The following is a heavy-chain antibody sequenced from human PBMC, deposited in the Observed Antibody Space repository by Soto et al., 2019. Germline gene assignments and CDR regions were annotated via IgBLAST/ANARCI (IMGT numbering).Heavy chain of an antibody. CDR1: GFTFTSYE. CDR2: ISSSGSTI. V-gene: IGHV3-48*03. D-gene: IGHD2-2*02. Sequence: QTGGSLRLSCAASGFTFTSYEMNWVRQAPGKGLEWVSFISSSGSTIDYADSVKGRFTISRDNAKNSLYLQMNSLRAEDTAVYYCARSWGVYCSSTSCYSPWFDPWGQGTLVTVSS. J-gene: IGHJ5*02. CDR3: ARSWGVYCSSTSCYSPWFDP.